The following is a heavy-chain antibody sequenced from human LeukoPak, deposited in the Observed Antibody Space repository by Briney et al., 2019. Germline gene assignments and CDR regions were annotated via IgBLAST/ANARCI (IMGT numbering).Heavy chain of an antibody. CDR2: IRYDGSNK. CDR3: AANYDYVWGSYRDYYFDY. Sequence: GGSLRLSCAASGFTFSSYGMHWVRQAPGKGLEWAAFIRYDGSNKYYADSVKGRFTISRDNSKNTLYLRMNSLRAEDTAVYYCAANYDYVWGSYRDYYFDYWGQGTLVTVSS. CDR1: GFTFSSYG. J-gene: IGHJ4*02. V-gene: IGHV3-30*02. D-gene: IGHD3-16*02.